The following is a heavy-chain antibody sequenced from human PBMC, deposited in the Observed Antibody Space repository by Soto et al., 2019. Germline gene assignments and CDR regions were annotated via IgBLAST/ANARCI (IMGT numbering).Heavy chain of an antibody. CDR1: GFTFTNAW. CDR3: VKDSYYGSGSYLGLDY. CDR2: ISSNGGST. V-gene: IGHV3-64D*06. Sequence: GGSLRLSCAASGFTFTNAWMSWVRQAPGKGLEYVSAISSNGGSTYYADSVKGRFTISRGNSKNTLYLQMSSLRAEDTAVYYCVKDSYYGSGSYLGLDYWGQGTLVTVSS. J-gene: IGHJ4*02. D-gene: IGHD3-10*01.